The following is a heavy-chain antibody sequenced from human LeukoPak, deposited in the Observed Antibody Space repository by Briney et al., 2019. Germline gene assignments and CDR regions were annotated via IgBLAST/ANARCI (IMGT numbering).Heavy chain of an antibody. Sequence: SETLSLTCAVYGGSFSGYYWSWIRHPPGKGLEFIGEINHCESTNYNPSLKSRVTISVNTSMNQFSQKLISVTAADTAVYYCATLGGGYYPSYYYGMDVWGQGTTVTVSS. V-gene: IGHV4-34*01. CDR1: GGSFSGYY. CDR2: INHCEST. CDR3: ATLGGGYYPSYYYGMDV. D-gene: IGHD3-22*01. J-gene: IGHJ6*02.